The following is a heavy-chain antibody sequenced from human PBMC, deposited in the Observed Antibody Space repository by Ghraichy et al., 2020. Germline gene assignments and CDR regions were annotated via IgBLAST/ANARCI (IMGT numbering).Heavy chain of an antibody. CDR3: TTLGSFGVVITLADY. D-gene: IGHD3-3*01. Sequence: GGSLRLSCAASGFTLSNAWMSWVRQAPGKGLEWVGRIKSKTAGGTTDYAAPVKGRVTMSRDDSKNTLYLQMNSLKTEDTAVYYCTTLGSFGVVITLADYWGQGTLVTVSS. CDR2: IKSKTAGGTT. V-gene: IGHV3-15*01. CDR1: GFTLSNAW. J-gene: IGHJ4*02.